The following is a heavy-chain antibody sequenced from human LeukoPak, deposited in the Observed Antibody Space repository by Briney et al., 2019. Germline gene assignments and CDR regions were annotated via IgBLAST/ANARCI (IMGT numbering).Heavy chain of an antibody. V-gene: IGHV3-23*01. J-gene: IGHJ4*02. D-gene: IGHD4-17*01. CDR3: AKDDDGHHHGVDH. CDR1: GFTVSSYA. CDR2: IAYSAGDT. Sequence: GGSLRLSCAASGFTVSSYAMTWVRQAPGKGLEWVSAIAYSAGDTYYADSVKGRFTISRDNSMNTLYLQMSSLRADDTALYYCAKDDDGHHHGVDHWGQGTLVTVSS.